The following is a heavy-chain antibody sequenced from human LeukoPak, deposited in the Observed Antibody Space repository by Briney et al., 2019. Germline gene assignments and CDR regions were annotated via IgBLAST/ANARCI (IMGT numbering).Heavy chain of an antibody. V-gene: IGHV4-59*01. J-gene: IGHJ5*02. CDR2: IYYSGST. CDR3: ARTMVRGVIITPIWFDP. D-gene: IGHD3-10*01. CDR1: GGSISSYY. Sequence: SETLSLTCIVSGGSISSYYWSWIRQPPGKGLEWIGYIYYSGSTNYNPSLKSRVTISVDTSKNQFSLKLSSVTAADTAVYYCARTMVRGVIITPIWFDPWGQGTLVTVSS.